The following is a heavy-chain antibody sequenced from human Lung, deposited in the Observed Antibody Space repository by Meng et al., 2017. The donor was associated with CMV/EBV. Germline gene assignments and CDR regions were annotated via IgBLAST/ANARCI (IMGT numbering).Heavy chain of an antibody. CDR3: ARRRGVYHFLEGGGDAYFDY. V-gene: IGHV1-18*01. D-gene: IGHD3-16*01. CDR2: INTANGAP. CDR1: GYYFNAFG. J-gene: IGHJ4*02. Sequence: ASVKVSCKGSGYYFNAFGISWMRQAPGQGLEWMGWINTANGAPRYAQRFQGRVTMTTDKSTATSYMELRSLTSDDTAVYYCARRRGVYHFLEGGGDAYFDYWGQGTXVTVSS.